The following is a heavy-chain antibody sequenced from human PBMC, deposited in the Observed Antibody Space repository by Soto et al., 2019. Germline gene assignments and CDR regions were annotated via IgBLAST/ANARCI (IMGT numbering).Heavy chain of an antibody. CDR3: ARDPWAADY. CDR2: IYSGGST. CDR1: GFTVSTKY. V-gene: IGHV3-66*01. Sequence: EVQLVESGGGLVQPGGSLRLSCAASGFTVSTKYMSWVRQAPGKGLEWVSVIYSGGSTFYADSVRGRFTISRDNSKNTVNLQMNSLRDEDTAVYYCARDPWAADYWGQGTRVTVSS. J-gene: IGHJ4*02. D-gene: IGHD3-16*01.